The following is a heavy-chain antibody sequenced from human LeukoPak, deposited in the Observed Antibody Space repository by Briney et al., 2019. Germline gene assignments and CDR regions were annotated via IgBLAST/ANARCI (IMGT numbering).Heavy chain of an antibody. J-gene: IGHJ4*02. CDR1: GFTFSSYS. CDR3: ATLPGGWGSSL. CDR2: ISSSSSYI. D-gene: IGHD7-27*01. V-gene: IGHV3-21*01. Sequence: GGSLRLSCAASGFTFSSYSMNWVRQAPGKGLEWVSSISSSSSYIYYADSVKGRFTIPRDNAKNSLYLQMNSLRAEDTAVYYCATLPGGWGSSLWGQGTLVTVSS.